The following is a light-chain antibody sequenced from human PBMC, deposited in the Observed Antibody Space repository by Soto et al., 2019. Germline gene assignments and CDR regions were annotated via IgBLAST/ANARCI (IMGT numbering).Light chain of an antibody. Sequence: QSALTQPPSASGSPGQSVAISCTGTSSDIGGSNYVSWYQIHPGKPPNLMIYAVNKRPSGVPDRFSGSKSGHTASLLVSGLQAEDEADYYCSSYAGSNMGVFGGGTKVTVL. CDR1: SSDIGGSNY. CDR2: AVN. V-gene: IGLV2-8*01. CDR3: SSYAGSNMGV. J-gene: IGLJ2*01.